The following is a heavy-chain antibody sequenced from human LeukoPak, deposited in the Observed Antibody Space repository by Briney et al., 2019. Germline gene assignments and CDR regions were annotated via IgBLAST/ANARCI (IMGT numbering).Heavy chain of an antibody. CDR2: IYYSGST. CDR1: GGPISSSSYY. D-gene: IGHD3-10*01. CDR3: ARHLGMVRGTNLDY. V-gene: IGHV4-39*01. Sequence: PSETLSLTCTVSGGPISSSSYYWGWIRQPPGKGLEWIGSIYYSGSTYYNPSLKSRVTISVDTSKNQFSLKLSSVTAADTAVYYCARHLGMVRGTNLDYWGQGTLVTVSS. J-gene: IGHJ4*02.